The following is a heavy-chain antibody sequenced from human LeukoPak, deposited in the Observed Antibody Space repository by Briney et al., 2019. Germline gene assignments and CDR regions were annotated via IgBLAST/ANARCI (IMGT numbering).Heavy chain of an antibody. Sequence: SETLSLTCTVSGGSISSSSYYWGWIRQPPGKGLEWIGSIYYSGSTYYNPSLKSRVTISVDTSKNQFSLKLSSVTAADTAVYYCARLSAHCSSSCCYFDCWGQGTLVTVSS. CDR2: IYYSGST. J-gene: IGHJ4*02. D-gene: IGHD2-2*01. CDR1: GGSISSSSYY. V-gene: IGHV4-39*01. CDR3: ARLSAHCSSSCCYFDC.